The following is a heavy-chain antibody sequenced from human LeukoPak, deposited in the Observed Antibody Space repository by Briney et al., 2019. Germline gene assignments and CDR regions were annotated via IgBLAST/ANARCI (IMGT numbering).Heavy chain of an antibody. J-gene: IGHJ3*02. Sequence: KASETLSLTCAVYGGSFSGYYWSWIRQPPGKGLEWIGEINHSGSTNYNPSLKSRVTISVDTSKNQFSLKLSSVTAADTAVYYCARGGVADAFDIWGQGTMVTVSS. D-gene: IGHD5-12*01. CDR2: INHSGST. V-gene: IGHV4-34*01. CDR1: GGSFSGYY. CDR3: ARGGVADAFDI.